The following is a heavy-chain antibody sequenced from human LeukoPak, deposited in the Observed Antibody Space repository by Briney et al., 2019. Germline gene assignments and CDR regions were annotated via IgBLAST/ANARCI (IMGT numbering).Heavy chain of an antibody. D-gene: IGHD6-6*01. V-gene: IGHV3-23*01. CDR3: AKEFSPAARGLFAFDI. CDR2: ISGSGGST. Sequence: GGSLRLSCAASGFTFSSYSMSWVRQAPGKGLEWVSAISGSGGSTYYTDSVKGRFTISRDNSKNTLYLQMNSLRAEDTAVYYCAKEFSPAARGLFAFDIWGQGTMVTVSS. J-gene: IGHJ3*02. CDR1: GFTFSSYS.